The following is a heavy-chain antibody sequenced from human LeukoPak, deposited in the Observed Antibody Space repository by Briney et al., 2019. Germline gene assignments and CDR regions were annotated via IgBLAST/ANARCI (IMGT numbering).Heavy chain of an antibody. CDR1: GFTFSSTS. J-gene: IGHJ4*02. Sequence: GGSLRLSCAASGFTFSSTSMSWVRQAPGKGLEWVAVTVGGGDGTYYADSVKGRFTISRDNSNNTLYLQMNSLRAEDTAVYYCAREDAPGWYGYWGQGTLVTVSS. V-gene: IGHV3-23*01. CDR3: AREDAPGWYGY. D-gene: IGHD6-19*01. CDR2: TVGGGDGT.